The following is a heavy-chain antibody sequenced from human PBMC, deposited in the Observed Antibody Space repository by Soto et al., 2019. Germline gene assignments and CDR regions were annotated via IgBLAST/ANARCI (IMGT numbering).Heavy chain of an antibody. CDR3: AREGYSTLVYYGMHV. D-gene: IGHD4-4*01. CDR2: ISSSGSTI. V-gene: IGHV3-11*01. Sequence: QVQLVESGGGLVKPGGSLRLSCAASGFTFSDYYMSWVRQAPGKGLEWVAYISSSGSTIYYADYVKGRFNISRDNAKNSLFLQMNSLRAEDTAVYYCAREGYSTLVYYGMHVWGQGTTVTVSS. CDR1: GFTFSDYY. J-gene: IGHJ6*02.